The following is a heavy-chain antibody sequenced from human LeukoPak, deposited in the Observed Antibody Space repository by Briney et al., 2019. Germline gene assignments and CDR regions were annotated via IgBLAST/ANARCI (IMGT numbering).Heavy chain of an antibody. CDR1: GFTFIKYS. Sequence: GGSLRLSCAASGFTFIKYSMTWVRQAPGKGLEWVSAISGSGAFTDYADSVKGRFTISRDNSKNTLYLQMNSLRAEDTAVYYCAKDGSGDSVWYDAFDIWGQGTMVTVSS. V-gene: IGHV3-23*01. CDR2: ISGSGAFT. J-gene: IGHJ3*02. D-gene: IGHD3-10*01. CDR3: AKDGSGDSVWYDAFDI.